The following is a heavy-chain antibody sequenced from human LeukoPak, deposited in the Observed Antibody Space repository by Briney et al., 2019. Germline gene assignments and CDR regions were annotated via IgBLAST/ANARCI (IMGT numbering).Heavy chain of an antibody. J-gene: IGHJ4*02. CDR1: GGSISSYY. Sequence: SETLSLTCTVSGGSISSYYWSWIRQPPGKGLEWIGYIYYSGSPNYNPSLKSRVTISVDTSKNQFSLKLSSVTAADTAVYYCARGVAAVDYWGQGTLVTVSS. V-gene: IGHV4-59*01. D-gene: IGHD6-13*01. CDR2: IYYSGSP. CDR3: ARGVAAVDY.